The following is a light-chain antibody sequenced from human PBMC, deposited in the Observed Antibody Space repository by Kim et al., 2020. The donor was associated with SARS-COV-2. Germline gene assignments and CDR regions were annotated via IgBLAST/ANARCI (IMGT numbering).Light chain of an antibody. CDR2: EVS. Sequence: GQSVTISCTGTSSGVVSYNRVSWYQQPPGTAPKLMVYEVSNRPSGVPDRFSGSKSGNTASLTISGLQAEDEADYYCSSYTSSKGVVFGGGTQLTVL. CDR3: SSYTSSKGVV. CDR1: SSGVVSYNR. J-gene: IGLJ2*01. V-gene: IGLV2-18*02.